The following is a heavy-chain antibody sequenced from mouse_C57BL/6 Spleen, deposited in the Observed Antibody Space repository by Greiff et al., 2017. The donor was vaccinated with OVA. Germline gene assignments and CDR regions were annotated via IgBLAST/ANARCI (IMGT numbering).Heavy chain of an antibody. CDR2: ISYDGSN. CDR1: GYSITSGYY. V-gene: IGHV3-6*01. D-gene: IGHD3-1*01. J-gene: IGHJ2*01. CDR3: ARDLGEFFDY. Sequence: ESGPGLVKPSQSLSLTCSVTGYSITSGYYWNWIRQFPGNKLEWMGYISYDGSNNYNPSLKNRISITRDTSKNQFFLKLNSVTTEDTATYYCARDLGEFFDYWGQGTTLTVSS.